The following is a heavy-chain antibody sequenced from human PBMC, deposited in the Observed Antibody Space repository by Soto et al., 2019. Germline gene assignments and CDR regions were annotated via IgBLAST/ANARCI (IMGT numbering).Heavy chain of an antibody. J-gene: IGHJ3*02. CDR3: ARDLYCSSTSCYDAFDI. V-gene: IGHV1-69*10. CDR1: GGTFSSYA. Sequence: ASVKVSCKASGGTFSSYAISWVRQAPGQGLEWMGGIIPILGIANYAQKFQGRVTIPADKYTSTAYMQLSSLRSGDTAVYYCARDLYCSSTSCYDAFDIWGQGTMVTVSS. D-gene: IGHD2-2*01. CDR2: IIPILGIA.